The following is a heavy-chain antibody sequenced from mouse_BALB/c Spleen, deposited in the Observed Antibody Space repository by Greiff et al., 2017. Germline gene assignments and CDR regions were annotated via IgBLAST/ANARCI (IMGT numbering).Heavy chain of an antibody. CDR2: INPGSGGT. CDR1: GYAFTNYL. Sequence: VQLQQSGAELVRPGTSVKVSCKASGYAFTNYLIEWVKQRPGQGLEWIGVINPGSGGTNYNEKFKGKATLTADKSSSTAYMQLSSLTSDDSAVYFCARALSGDYWGQGTTLTVSS. J-gene: IGHJ2*01. D-gene: IGHD3-1*01. V-gene: IGHV1-54*01. CDR3: ARALSGDY.